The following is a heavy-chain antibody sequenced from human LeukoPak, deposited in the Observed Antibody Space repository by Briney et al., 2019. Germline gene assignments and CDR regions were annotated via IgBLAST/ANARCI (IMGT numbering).Heavy chain of an antibody. D-gene: IGHD3-22*01. CDR2: ISYDGSHK. V-gene: IGHV3-30*03. Sequence: GALRLSCAASGFTFSDFGMHWVRQAPGKRLEWVAVISYDGSHKIYADSVKGRFTISRDNAKNTLYLQMNGLRAEDTAVYYCSRSAYYDGSGNYYDYWGQGTLVTVSS. J-gene: IGHJ4*02. CDR3: SRSAYYDGSGNYYDY. CDR1: GFTFSDFG.